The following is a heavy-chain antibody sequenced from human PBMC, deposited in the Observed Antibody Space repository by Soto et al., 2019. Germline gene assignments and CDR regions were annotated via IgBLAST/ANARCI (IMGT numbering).Heavy chain of an antibody. CDR3: ARGGPSGSLDY. D-gene: IGHD1-26*01. Sequence: GGSLRLSCAASGFTFSSYWMHWVRQAPGKGLVWVSRINSDGSSTSYADSVKGRFTISRDNAKNTLYLQMNSLRAEDTAVYYCARGGPSGSLDYWGQGTLVTVSS. V-gene: IGHV3-74*01. J-gene: IGHJ4*02. CDR2: INSDGSST. CDR1: GFTFSSYW.